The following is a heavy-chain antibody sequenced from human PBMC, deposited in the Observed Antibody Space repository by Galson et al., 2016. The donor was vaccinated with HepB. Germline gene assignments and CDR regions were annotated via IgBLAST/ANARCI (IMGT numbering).Heavy chain of an antibody. V-gene: IGHV3-74*03. D-gene: IGHD2-21*02. Sequence: SLRLSCAASGFTFSGYWMHWVRHAPGKGLAWVSRINSDGTSTMHADSVKGRFSTSRDNAKNTLYLQMNSLRVEDTAVYYCARDPLGDDWFDPWGQGVLVIVSS. CDR3: ARDPLGDDWFDP. CDR2: INSDGTST. CDR1: GFTFSGYW. J-gene: IGHJ5*02.